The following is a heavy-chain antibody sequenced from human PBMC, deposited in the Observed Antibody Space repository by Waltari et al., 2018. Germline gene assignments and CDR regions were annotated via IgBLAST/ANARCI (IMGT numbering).Heavy chain of an antibody. CDR2: IIPILGIA. J-gene: IGHJ6*02. CDR3: ARVGSIAARGTYYYYGMDV. D-gene: IGHD6-6*01. CDR1: GGTFSSYT. Sequence: IQLVQSGAEVKKTGSSVKVSCKASGGTFSSYTISWVRQAPGQGLEWMGRIIPILGIANYAQKCQGRVTITADKSTNTAYMELSSLRTEDTAVYYCARVGSIAARGTYYYYGMDVWGQGTTVTVSS. V-gene: IGHV1-69*04.